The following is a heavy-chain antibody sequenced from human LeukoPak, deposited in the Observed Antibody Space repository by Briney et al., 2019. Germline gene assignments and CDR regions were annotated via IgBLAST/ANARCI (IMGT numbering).Heavy chain of an antibody. CDR2: ISWNSGSI. CDR1: GFTFDDYA. V-gene: IGHV3-9*01. J-gene: IGHJ4*02. CDR3: AKDIYYDSSGYLDY. Sequence: GRSLRLSCAASGFTFDDYAMHWVRQAPGKGLEWVSGISWNSGSIGYADSVKGRFTISRDNAKNSLYLQMNSLRAEDTALYYCAKDIYYDSSGYLDYWGQGTLVTVSS. D-gene: IGHD3-22*01.